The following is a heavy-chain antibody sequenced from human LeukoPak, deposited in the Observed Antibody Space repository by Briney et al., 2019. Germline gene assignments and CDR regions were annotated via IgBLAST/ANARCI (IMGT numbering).Heavy chain of an antibody. Sequence: ASVKVSCKPSGYTFTIYVISWVRQAPGQGLEWMGWISAYNGNTNYAQKLQGRVTMTTDTSTSTAYMELRSLRSDDTAVYYCARESSGWYGQHWFDPWGQGTLVTVSS. D-gene: IGHD6-19*01. CDR3: ARESSGWYGQHWFDP. CDR1: GYTFTIYV. V-gene: IGHV1-18*01. CDR2: ISAYNGNT. J-gene: IGHJ5*02.